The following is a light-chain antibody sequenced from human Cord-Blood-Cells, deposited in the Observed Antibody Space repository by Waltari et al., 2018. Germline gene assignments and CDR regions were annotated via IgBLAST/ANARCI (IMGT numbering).Light chain of an antibody. CDR3: SSYTSSSTLDVV. CDR1: SSDVGGYHY. Sequence: QSALTQPASVSGSPGQSITISCTGTSSDVGGYHYVSSYQQHPDKAPKLMIYEVSNRPSGVSNRFSGSKSGNTASLTISGLQAEDEADYYCSSYTSSSTLDVVFGGGTKLTVL. J-gene: IGLJ2*01. CDR2: EVS. V-gene: IGLV2-14*01.